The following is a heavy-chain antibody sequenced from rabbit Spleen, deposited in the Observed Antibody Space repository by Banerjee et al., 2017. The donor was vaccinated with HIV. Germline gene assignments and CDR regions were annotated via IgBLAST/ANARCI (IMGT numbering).Heavy chain of an antibody. CDR3: ARDGAGSSFSSYGMDL. D-gene: IGHD8-1*01. J-gene: IGHJ6*01. V-gene: IGHV1S8*01. Sequence: GRFSISRENTQNTVSLQMNSLTAADTATYFCARDGAGSSFSSYGMDLWGPGTLVTVS.